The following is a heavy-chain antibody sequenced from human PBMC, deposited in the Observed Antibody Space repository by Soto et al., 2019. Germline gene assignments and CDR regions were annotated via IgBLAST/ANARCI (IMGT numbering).Heavy chain of an antibody. CDR2: INHSGST. J-gene: IGHJ4*02. V-gene: IGHV4-34*01. Sequence: SETLSLTCAVYGGSFSGYYWSWIRQPPGKGLEWIGEINHSGSTNYNPSLKSRVTISVDTSKNQFSLKLSSVTAADTAVYYCARQNYGDYVSWGQGTLVTVSS. CDR3: ARQNYGDYVS. D-gene: IGHD4-17*01. CDR1: GGSFSGYY.